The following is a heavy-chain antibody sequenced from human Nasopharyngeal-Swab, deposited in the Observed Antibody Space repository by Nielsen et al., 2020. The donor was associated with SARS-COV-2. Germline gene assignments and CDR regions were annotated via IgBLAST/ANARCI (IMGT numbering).Heavy chain of an antibody. Sequence: WVRQAPGQGLEWMGGVITIFGTANYAQKFQGRVTITEDESTSTAYMELSSLRSEDTAVYYCARGVGATFDYWGQGTLVIVSS. V-gene: IGHV1-69*01. D-gene: IGHD1-26*01. CDR2: VITIFGTA. J-gene: IGHJ4*02. CDR3: ARGVGATFDY.